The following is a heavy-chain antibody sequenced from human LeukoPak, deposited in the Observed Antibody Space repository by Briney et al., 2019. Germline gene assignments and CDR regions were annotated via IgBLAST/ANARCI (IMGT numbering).Heavy chain of an antibody. D-gene: IGHD6-19*01. CDR2: ISSYNGNT. J-gene: IGHJ5*02. V-gene: IGHV1-18*01. CDR1: GYTFTSYG. CDR3: ARVPASGWYNWFDP. Sequence: ASVKVSCKASGYTFTSYGISWVGQAAGQGLEGMGWISSYNGNTNYAQRLQDRVTMTTDTSTSTAYMELRSLRSDDTAVYYCARVPASGWYNWFDPWGQGTLVTVSS.